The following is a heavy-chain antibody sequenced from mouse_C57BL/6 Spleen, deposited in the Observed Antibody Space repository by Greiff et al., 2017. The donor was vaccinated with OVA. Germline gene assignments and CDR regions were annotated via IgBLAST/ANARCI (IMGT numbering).Heavy chain of an antibody. CDR2: INPSTGGT. V-gene: IGHV1-43*01. CDR3: ARSGYYGSSDY. D-gene: IGHD1-1*01. J-gene: IGHJ2*01. Sequence: VQLQQSGPELVKPGASVKISCKASGYSFTGYYMHWVKQSSEKSLEWIGEINPSTGGTSSNQKLKGKATLTVDKSSSTAYMQLKSLTSEDSAVYYCARSGYYGSSDYWGQGTTLTVSS. CDR1: GYSFTGYY.